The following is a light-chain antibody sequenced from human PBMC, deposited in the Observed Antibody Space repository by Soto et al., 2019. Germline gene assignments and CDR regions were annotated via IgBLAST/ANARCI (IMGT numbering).Light chain of an antibody. CDR1: SSNIGNHY. J-gene: IGLJ2*01. CDR2: KNN. CDR3: AAWDDSLSGL. Sequence: QSVLTQPPSASGTPGQMVTISCSGSSSNIGNHYVSWYQQLPGTAPKLLIYKNNQRPSGVPDRFSGSMSGTSASLAISGLRSEDEADYYCAAWDDSLSGLFGGGPQLPVL. V-gene: IGLV1-47*01.